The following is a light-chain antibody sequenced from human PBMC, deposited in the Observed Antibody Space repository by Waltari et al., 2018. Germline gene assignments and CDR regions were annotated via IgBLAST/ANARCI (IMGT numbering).Light chain of an antibody. CDR2: KSS. J-gene: IGKJ1*01. Sequence: DIQMTQSPSTLSASVGDRVTITCRASKSITNWFAWYQQKPGKAPKLLIYKSSNLESGVPSRCSGSGSGTEFTLTISSLQPDDFATYYCQQYDNYWTFGQGTKVEIK. CDR3: QQYDNYWT. V-gene: IGKV1-5*03. CDR1: KSITNW.